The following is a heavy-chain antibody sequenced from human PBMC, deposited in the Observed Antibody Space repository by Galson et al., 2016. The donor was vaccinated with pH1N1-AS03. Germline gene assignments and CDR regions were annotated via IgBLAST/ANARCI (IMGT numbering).Heavy chain of an antibody. Sequence: SCKASGDSFSSYAFTWVRLAPGQGHEWMGGIIPIFGKPQYAQKFQGRVTITADESTTTVYMDLSSLISDDTAMYYCARDGPGIVRANAHWGQGTLVTVSS. J-gene: IGHJ1*01. V-gene: IGHV1-69*01. CDR3: ARDGPGIVRANAH. D-gene: IGHD1-14*01. CDR1: GDSFSSYA. CDR2: IIPIFGKP.